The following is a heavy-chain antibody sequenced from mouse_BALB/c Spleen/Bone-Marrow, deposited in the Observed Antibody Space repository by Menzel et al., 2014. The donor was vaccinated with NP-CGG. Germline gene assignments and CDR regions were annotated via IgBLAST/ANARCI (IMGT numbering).Heavy chain of an antibody. V-gene: IGHV7-3*02. Sequence: EVQRVESGGGLVQPGGSLRLSCTTSGFTITDYYMSWVRQPPGKALEWLAFIRNKAYGYTTEYSASVRGRFTISRDNSQSILYLQMNTLRAEDSATYYCARFPMDYWGQGTSVTVSS. J-gene: IGHJ4*01. CDR3: ARFPMDY. CDR1: GFTITDYY. CDR2: IRNKAYGYTT.